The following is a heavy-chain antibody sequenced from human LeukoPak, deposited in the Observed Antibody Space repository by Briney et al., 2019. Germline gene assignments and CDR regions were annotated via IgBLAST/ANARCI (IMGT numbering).Heavy chain of an antibody. CDR2: IYPRDSNT. Sequence: GESLKISCKGSVYGSVYSFTSHWIAWVRQMPGKGLEWLGIIYPRDSNTIYSPSFQGQVTISVDTSINTAYLQWISLKASDTAMYYCARHPIAAGGAYNWFDPWGQGTLVTVSS. D-gene: IGHD6-13*01. CDR3: ARHPIAAGGAYNWFDP. V-gene: IGHV5-51*01. J-gene: IGHJ5*02. CDR1: VYGSVYSFTSHW.